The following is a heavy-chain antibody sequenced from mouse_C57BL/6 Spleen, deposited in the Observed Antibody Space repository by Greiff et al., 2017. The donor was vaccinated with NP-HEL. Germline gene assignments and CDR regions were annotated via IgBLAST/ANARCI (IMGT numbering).Heavy chain of an antibody. CDR2: ISYSGST. D-gene: IGHD1-1*01. CDR1: GYSITSGYD. V-gene: IGHV3-1*01. CDR3: ARGELLRYPYYFDY. J-gene: IGHJ2*01. Sequence: VQLQESGPGMVKPSQSLSLTCTVTGYSITSGYDWHWIRHFPGNKLEWMGYISYSGSTNYNPSLKSRISITHDTSKNPFFLKLNSVTTEDTATYYCARGELLRYPYYFDYWGQGTTLTVSS.